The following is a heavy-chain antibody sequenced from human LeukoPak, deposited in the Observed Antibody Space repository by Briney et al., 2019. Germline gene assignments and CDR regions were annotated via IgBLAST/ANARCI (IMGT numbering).Heavy chain of an antibody. V-gene: IGHV3-23*01. Sequence: GGSLRLSCAASGFTVSSNYMSWVRQAPGKGLEWVSAISGSGGSTYYADSVKGRFTISRDNSKNTLYLQMNSLRAEDTAVYYCAKVGLWQQLVGYFDYWGQGTLVTVSS. D-gene: IGHD6-13*01. J-gene: IGHJ4*02. CDR3: AKVGLWQQLVGYFDY. CDR2: ISGSGGST. CDR1: GFTVSSNY.